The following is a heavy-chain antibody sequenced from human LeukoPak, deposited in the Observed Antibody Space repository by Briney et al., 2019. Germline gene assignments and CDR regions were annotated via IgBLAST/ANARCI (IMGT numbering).Heavy chain of an antibody. CDR3: AREVATIKRWYYYGMDV. CDR1: GYTFISHG. CDR2: ISAYNGNT. V-gene: IGHV1-18*01. J-gene: IGHJ6*02. D-gene: IGHD5-12*01. Sequence: GASVKVSCKASGYTFISHGISWVRQAPGQGLEWMGWISAYNGNTNYAQKLQGRVTMTTDTSTSTAYMELRSLRSDDTAVYYCAREVATIKRWYYYGMDVWGQGTTVTVSS.